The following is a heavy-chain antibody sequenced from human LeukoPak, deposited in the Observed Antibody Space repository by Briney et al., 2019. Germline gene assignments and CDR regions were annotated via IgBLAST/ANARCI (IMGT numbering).Heavy chain of an antibody. V-gene: IGHV3-23*01. Sequence: PGGSLRLSCAASGFTFSSYAMSWVRQAPGKGLEWVSAISGSGGSTYYADSVKGRFTISRDNSKNTLYLQMNSLRAEDTAVYYCAKNRQQWLVRPANFDYWGQGILVAVSS. J-gene: IGHJ4*02. D-gene: IGHD6-19*01. CDR1: GFTFSSYA. CDR3: AKNRQQWLVRPANFDY. CDR2: ISGSGGST.